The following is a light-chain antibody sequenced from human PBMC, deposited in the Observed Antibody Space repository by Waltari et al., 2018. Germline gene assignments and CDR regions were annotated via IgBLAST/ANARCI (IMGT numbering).Light chain of an antibody. Sequence: DTLLTQSPGTLSLSPGERATLSSRTSQTISSSHLAWYQQKPGQAPRLLMYATSSRATGVPDRFSGSGSGTDFTLTISRLEPEDFAVYYCQHYGTSSPVSFGQGTKLEIK. V-gene: IGKV3-20*01. CDR2: ATS. CDR1: QTISSSH. CDR3: QHYGTSSPVS. J-gene: IGKJ2*03.